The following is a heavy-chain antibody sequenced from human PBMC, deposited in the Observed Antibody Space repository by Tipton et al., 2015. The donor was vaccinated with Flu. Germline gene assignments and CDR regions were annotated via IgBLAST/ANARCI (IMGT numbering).Heavy chain of an antibody. V-gene: IGHV4-34*01. D-gene: IGHD3-3*01. J-gene: IGHJ6*03. CDR3: ARLTIFGVVIIGNYYYYMDV. Sequence: TLSLTCAVYGGSFSGYYWSWIRQPSGKGLEWIGEINHSGSTNYNPSLKSRVTISVDTSKNQFSLKLSSVTAADTAVYYCARLTIFGVVIIGNYYYYMDVWGKGTTVTVSS. CDR2: INHSGST. CDR1: GGSFSGYY.